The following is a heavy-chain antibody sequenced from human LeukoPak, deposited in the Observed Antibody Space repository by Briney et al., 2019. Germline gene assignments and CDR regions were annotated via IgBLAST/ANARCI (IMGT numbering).Heavy chain of an antibody. CDR2: ISSTGGTA. CDR1: GFTFSSFG. J-gene: IGHJ4*02. CDR3: AKSLFLEWLLFEYFDY. Sequence: GGSLRLSCAASGFTFSSFGMSWVRQAPGKGLEWVSAISSTGGTAYYADSVKGRFTISRDNSKNTLYLQMNSLRAEDTAVYYCAKSLFLEWLLFEYFDYWGQGTLVTVSS. D-gene: IGHD3-3*01. V-gene: IGHV3-23*01.